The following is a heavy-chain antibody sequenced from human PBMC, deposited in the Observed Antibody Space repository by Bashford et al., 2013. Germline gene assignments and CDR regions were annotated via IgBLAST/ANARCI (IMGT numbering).Heavy chain of an antibody. V-gene: IGHV4-59*08. J-gene: IGHJ5*02. CDR3: ARGNLRRSVGP. CDR1: GGSISSYY. D-gene: IGHD4-23*01. Sequence: SETLSLTCTVSGGSISSYYWSWIRQPPGKGLEWIGYIYYSGSTNYNPSLKSRVTISVDTSKNQFSLKLSSVTAADTAVYYCARGNLRRSVGPWGQGTLVTVSS. CDR2: IYYSGST.